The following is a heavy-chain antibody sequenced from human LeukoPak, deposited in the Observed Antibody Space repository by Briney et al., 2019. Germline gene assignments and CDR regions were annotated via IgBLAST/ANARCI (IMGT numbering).Heavy chain of an antibody. CDR1: GGSISSYY. V-gene: IGHV4-59*06. CDR3: ARDQSTDYYGMDV. CDR2: IYHSGST. J-gene: IGHJ6*02. Sequence: SETLSLTCTVSGGSISSYYWSWIRQHPGKGLEWIGYIYHSGSTYYNPSLKSRVIISVDTSKNQFSLNLSSVTAADTAVYYCARDQSTDYYGMDVWGQGTTVTVSS. D-gene: IGHD1-1*01.